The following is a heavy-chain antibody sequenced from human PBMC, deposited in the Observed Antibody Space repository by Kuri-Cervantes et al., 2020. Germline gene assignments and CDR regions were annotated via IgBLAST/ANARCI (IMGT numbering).Heavy chain of an antibody. CDR2: MNPNSGNT. D-gene: IGHD2-15*01. Sequence: ASVKVSCKASGYTFTSYDINWVRQATGQGLEWMGWMNPNSGNTGYAQKFQGRVTMTRNTSISTAYMELSSLRSEDTAVYYCARDGGYCSGGSCFSSGLDYWGQGTLVTVSS. CDR3: ARDGGYCSGGSCFSSGLDY. J-gene: IGHJ4*02. CDR1: GYTFTSYD. V-gene: IGHV1-8*01.